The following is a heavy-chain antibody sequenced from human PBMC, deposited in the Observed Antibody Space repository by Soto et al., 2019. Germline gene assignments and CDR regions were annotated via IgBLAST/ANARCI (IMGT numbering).Heavy chain of an antibody. CDR3: ASNWNDEWGAFDI. J-gene: IGHJ3*02. D-gene: IGHD1-20*01. Sequence: GGSLRLSCAASGFTFSSYSMNWVRQAPGKGLEWVSSISSSSSYIYYAGSVKGRFTISRDNAKNSLDLQMNSLRAEDTAVYYCASNWNDEWGAFDIWGQGTMVTVSS. CDR2: ISSSSSYI. V-gene: IGHV3-21*01. CDR1: GFTFSSYS.